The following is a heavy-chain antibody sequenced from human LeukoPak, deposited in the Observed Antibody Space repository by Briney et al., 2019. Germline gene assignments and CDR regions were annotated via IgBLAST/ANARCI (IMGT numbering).Heavy chain of an antibody. CDR2: IKSDGSFT. V-gene: IGHV3-74*01. Sequence: GGSLRLSCAASGFTFSSYWMHWVRQAPGKGLVWVSCIKSDGSFTSIADSAKGRFTISRDNAKNTVYLQMNSLRAEDTAVYYCVRDNRSYNFDYWGQGTLVTVSS. D-gene: IGHD1-26*01. CDR1: GFTFSSYW. J-gene: IGHJ4*02. CDR3: VRDNRSYNFDY.